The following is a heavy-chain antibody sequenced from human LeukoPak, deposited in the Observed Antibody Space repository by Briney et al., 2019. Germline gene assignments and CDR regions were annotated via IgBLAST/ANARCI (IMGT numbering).Heavy chain of an antibody. D-gene: IGHD5-24*01. CDR3: ARGTGYNCDY. CDR1: GGSISNYY. Sequence: PSETLSLTCTVSGGSISNYYWSWIRQPPGKGLEWIGYIYYSGSTNYNPSLKSRVTISVDTSKNQFSLNLSSVTAADTAVYYCARGTGYNCDYWGQGTLVTVSS. CDR2: IYYSGST. V-gene: IGHV4-59*12. J-gene: IGHJ4*02.